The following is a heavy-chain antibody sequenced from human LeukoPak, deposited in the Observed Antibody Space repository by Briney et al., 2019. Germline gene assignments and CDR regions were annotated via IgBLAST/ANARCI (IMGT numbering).Heavy chain of an antibody. CDR1: GYTFTGYY. V-gene: IGHV1-46*01. J-gene: IGHJ4*02. CDR3: ARDSRDYYDSSGYYYGY. D-gene: IGHD3-22*01. Sequence: ASVKVSCKASGYTFTGYYIHWVRQAPGQGLEWMGIINPSGGSTSYAQKFQGRVTMTKDMSTSTVYMELSSLRSEDTAVYYCARDSRDYYDSSGYYYGYWGQGTLVTVSS. CDR2: INPSGGST.